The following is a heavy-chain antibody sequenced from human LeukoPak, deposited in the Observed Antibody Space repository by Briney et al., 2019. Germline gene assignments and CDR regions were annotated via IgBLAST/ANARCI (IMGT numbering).Heavy chain of an antibody. CDR3: ARCKLERRFWFDP. CDR2: IYYSGST. Sequence: PSETLSLTCTVSGGSISSSSYYWGWIRQPPGKGLEWIGSIYYSGSTYYNPSLKSRVTISVDTSKNQFSLKLSSVTAADTAVYYCARCKLERRFWFDPWGQGTLVTVSS. D-gene: IGHD1-1*01. V-gene: IGHV4-39*01. J-gene: IGHJ5*02. CDR1: GGSISSSSYY.